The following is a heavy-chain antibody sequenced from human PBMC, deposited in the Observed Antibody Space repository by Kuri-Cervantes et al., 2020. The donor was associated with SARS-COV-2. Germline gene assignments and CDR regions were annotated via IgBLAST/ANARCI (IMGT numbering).Heavy chain of an antibody. Sequence: LSLTCAASGFIVSSSYMSWVRQAPGKGLEWVAVISYDGSNKYYADSVKGRFTISRDNSKNTLYLQMNSLRAEDTAVYYCAKDSGYYDSSGYYRYWGQGTLVTVSS. J-gene: IGHJ4*02. V-gene: IGHV3-30*18. D-gene: IGHD3-22*01. CDR2: ISYDGSNK. CDR3: AKDSGYYDSSGYYRY. CDR1: GFIVSSSY.